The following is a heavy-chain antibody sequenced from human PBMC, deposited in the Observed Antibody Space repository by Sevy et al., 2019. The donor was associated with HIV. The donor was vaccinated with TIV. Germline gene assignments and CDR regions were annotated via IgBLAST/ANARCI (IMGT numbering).Heavy chain of an antibody. V-gene: IGHV3-23*01. CDR1: GFTFSSYA. D-gene: IGHD3-3*01. CDR3: AKSYDFWSGYYFDY. Sequence: GGSLRLSCAASGFTFSSYAMSWVRQAPGKGLEWVSAISGSGGSTYYADSVKGRFTISRDNSKNTLYLQMDSLRAEDTAVYYCAKSYDFWSGYYFDYWGQGTLVTVSS. CDR2: ISGSGGST. J-gene: IGHJ4*02.